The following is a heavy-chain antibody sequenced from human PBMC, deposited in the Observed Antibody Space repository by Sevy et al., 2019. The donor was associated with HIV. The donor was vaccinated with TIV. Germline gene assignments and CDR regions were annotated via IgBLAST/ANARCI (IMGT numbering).Heavy chain of an antibody. CDR3: ARDPRMYGDYLLAYFDY. V-gene: IGHV3-23*01. Sequence: GGSLRLSCAASGFTFSNYAMNWVRQAPGKGLEWVSGISGSGGSGDKTNYADSVKGRFTISRDNSKNTLFLQMDSLRAEDTAVYYCARDPRMYGDYLLAYFDYWGQGALVTVSS. CDR1: GFTFSNYA. D-gene: IGHD2-8*01. CDR2: ISGSGGSGDKT. J-gene: IGHJ4*02.